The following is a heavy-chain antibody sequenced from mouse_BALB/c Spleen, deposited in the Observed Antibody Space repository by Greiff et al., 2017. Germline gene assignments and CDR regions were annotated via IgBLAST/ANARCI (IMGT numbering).Heavy chain of an antibody. V-gene: IGHV5-4*02. J-gene: IGHJ4*01. Sequence: EVQLVESGGGLVKPGGSLKLSCAASGFTFSDYYMYWVRQTPEKRLEWVATISDGGSYTYYPDSVKGRFTISRDNAKNNLYLQMSSLKSEDTAMYYCARGGYYVYYYAMDYWGQGTSVTVSS. CDR1: GFTFSDYY. CDR3: ARGGYYVYYYAMDY. D-gene: IGHD2-3*01. CDR2: ISDGGSYT.